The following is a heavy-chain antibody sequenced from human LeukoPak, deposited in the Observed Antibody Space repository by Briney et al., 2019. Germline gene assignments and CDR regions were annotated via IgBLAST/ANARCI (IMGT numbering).Heavy chain of an antibody. CDR2: IYSGGST. Sequence: GGSLRLSCAASGFTVSSNYMSWVRQAPGKGLEWVSVIYSGGSTFYADSVKGRFTISRDNSKNTLYLQMNSLRAEDTAVYSCARGMVGEAFDIWGQGTMVTVSS. D-gene: IGHD2-15*01. CDR3: ARGMVGEAFDI. V-gene: IGHV3-53*01. CDR1: GFTVSSNY. J-gene: IGHJ3*02.